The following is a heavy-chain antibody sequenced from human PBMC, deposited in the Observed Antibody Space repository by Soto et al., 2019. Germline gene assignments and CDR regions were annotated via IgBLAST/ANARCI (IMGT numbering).Heavy chain of an antibody. CDR2: INHSGST. CDR1: GGSFSGYY. J-gene: IGHJ4*02. Sequence: SETLSLTCAVYGGSFSGYYWSWLRQPPGKGLEWIGEINHSGSTNYNPSLKSRVTISVDTSKNKFSLKLNSMTAADTAVYYCARYRREAVAGYTLDNWGQGSLVTVSS. V-gene: IGHV4-34*01. D-gene: IGHD6-13*01. CDR3: ARYRREAVAGYTLDN.